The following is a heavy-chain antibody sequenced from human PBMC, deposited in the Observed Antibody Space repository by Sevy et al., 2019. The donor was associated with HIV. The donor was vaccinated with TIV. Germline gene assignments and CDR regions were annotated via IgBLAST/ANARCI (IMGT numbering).Heavy chain of an antibody. CDR2: IKQDGTDN. V-gene: IGHV3-7*01. Sequence: GGSLRLSCAASGFTFATYWMTWVRQAPGKGLEWVAYIKQDGTDNYYVDSVRGRFTISRDNGKNSLYLQMSSLRAEDTAVYFCARALADWGSFHYSSWGRGTLVTVSS. J-gene: IGHJ4*02. D-gene: IGHD3-16*02. CDR3: ARALADWGSFHYSS. CDR1: GFTFATYW.